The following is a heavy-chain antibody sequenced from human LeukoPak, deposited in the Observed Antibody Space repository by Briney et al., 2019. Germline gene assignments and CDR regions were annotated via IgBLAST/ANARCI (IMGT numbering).Heavy chain of an antibody. J-gene: IGHJ4*02. V-gene: IGHV1-24*01. Sequence: ASVKVSCKAFGHTLRDLSIHWVRQAPGNGLERMGGYDPEDDERIYSEKFLGRVTLTEDTSTDTAYMELTSLRSDDTAVYYCSTETAGNYWGQGTLVTVSS. CDR3: STETAGNY. CDR2: YDPEDDER. CDR1: GHTLRDLS. D-gene: IGHD3-10*01.